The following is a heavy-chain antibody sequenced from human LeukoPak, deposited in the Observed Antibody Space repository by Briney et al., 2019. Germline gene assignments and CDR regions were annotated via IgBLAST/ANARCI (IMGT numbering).Heavy chain of an antibody. CDR3: ARSHYYDSSGYYYVFDY. CDR2: IIPIFGRA. CDR1: GGTFRSYA. D-gene: IGHD3-22*01. Sequence: SVKVFCEASGGTFRSYAISWVRQAPGQGREWMGGIIPIFGRANYAQKFQGRITTTTDESTSTAYMELSSLRSEDTAVYYCARSHYYDSSGYYYVFDYWGQGTLVTVSS. J-gene: IGHJ4*02. V-gene: IGHV1-69*05.